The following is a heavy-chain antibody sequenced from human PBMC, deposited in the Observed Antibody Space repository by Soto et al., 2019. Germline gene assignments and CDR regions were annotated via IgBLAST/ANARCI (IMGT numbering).Heavy chain of an antibody. CDR1: GFTFSVYS. CDR3: ATVGYCSSTSCQTRYYYYGMDV. D-gene: IGHD2-2*03. CDR2: ISRSGSDI. V-gene: IGHV3-11*01. J-gene: IGHJ6*02. Sequence: GGSLRLSCAASGFTFSVYSMNWVRQAPGKGLEWVSYISRSGSDIYYADSVKGRFTISRDNAKNSLFLQMNSLRAEDTAVYYCATVGYCSSTSCQTRYYYYGMDVWGQGTTVTVSS.